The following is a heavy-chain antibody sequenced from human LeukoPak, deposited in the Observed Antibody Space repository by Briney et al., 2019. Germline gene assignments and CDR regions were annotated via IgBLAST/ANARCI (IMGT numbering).Heavy chain of an antibody. J-gene: IGHJ4*02. CDR3: VRDSAGGIIVEFDS. Sequence: GGSLRLSCAASGFTFSSYAMSWVRQAPGKGLEWVSAISGSGGSTYYADSVKGRFTISRDNAKNTLYLQLSSLRAEDTAVYYCVRDSAGGIIVEFDSWGQGTLVTVSS. CDR2: ISGSGGST. CDR1: GFTFSSYA. D-gene: IGHD3-22*01. V-gene: IGHV3-23*01.